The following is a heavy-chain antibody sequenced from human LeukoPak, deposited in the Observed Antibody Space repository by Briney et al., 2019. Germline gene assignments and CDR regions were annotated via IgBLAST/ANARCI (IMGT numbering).Heavy chain of an antibody. CDR2: ISSSGSTI. D-gene: IGHD1-26*01. V-gene: IGHV3-11*01. Sequence: GGPWGPSLPAFGSPFGTYNMGWSRRPPGKGREWVSYISSSGSTIYYADSVKGRFTISRDNAKNSLYLQMNSLRAEDTAVYYCARDLVGELPDYWGQGTLVTVSS. J-gene: IGHJ4*02. CDR1: GSPFGTYN. CDR3: ARDLVGELPDY.